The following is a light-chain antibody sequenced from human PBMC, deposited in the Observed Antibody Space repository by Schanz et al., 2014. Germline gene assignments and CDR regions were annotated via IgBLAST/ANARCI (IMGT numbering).Light chain of an antibody. CDR2: DAS. CDR3: QQRSKWPST. V-gene: IGKV3-11*01. J-gene: IGKJ5*01. CDR1: QSVGRS. Sequence: EIVLTQSPGTLSLSPGERATLSCRAGQSVGRSLAWLQHKPGQAPRLVIYDASTRATGIPARFSGSGSGTEFTLTISSLQSEDFAIYYCQQRSKWPSTFGQGTRLEIK.